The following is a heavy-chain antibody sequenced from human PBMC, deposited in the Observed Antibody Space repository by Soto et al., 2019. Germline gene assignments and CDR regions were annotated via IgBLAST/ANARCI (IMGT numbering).Heavy chain of an antibody. CDR1: GFTFSNAW. CDR2: IKSKTDGGTT. Sequence: EVQLVESGGGLVKPGGSLRLSCAASGFTFSNAWMSWVRQAPGKGLEWVGRIKSKTDGGTTDYAAPVKGRFTISRADSKNTLYLQMNSLKTEDTAVYYCTTDNILTGYLVDYWGQGTLVTVSS. D-gene: IGHD3-9*01. V-gene: IGHV3-15*01. J-gene: IGHJ4*02. CDR3: TTDNILTGYLVDY.